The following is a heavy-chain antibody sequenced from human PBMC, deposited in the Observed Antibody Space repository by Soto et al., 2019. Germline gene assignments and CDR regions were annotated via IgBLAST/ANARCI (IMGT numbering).Heavy chain of an antibody. J-gene: IGHJ4*02. CDR2: ISYDGSNK. D-gene: IGHD1-26*01. CDR1: GFTFSSYG. V-gene: IGHV3-30*18. Sequence: QVQLVESGGGVVQPGRSLRLSCAASGFTFSSYGMHWVRQAPGKGLEWVAVISYDGSNKYYADSVKGRFTISRDNSKSSLYLRMNRLRAEDTAVYYCEKDRTMGARWFSSLDYWGQGTLVTVSS. CDR3: EKDRTMGARWFSSLDY.